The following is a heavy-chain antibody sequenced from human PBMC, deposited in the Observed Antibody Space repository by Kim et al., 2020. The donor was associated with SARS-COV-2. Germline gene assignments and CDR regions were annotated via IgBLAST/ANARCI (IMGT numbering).Heavy chain of an antibody. CDR3: AKDRDYDLWSGYPYFDY. Sequence: KGRFTISKDNSKNTLYLQMNSLRAEDTAVYYCAKDRDYDLWSGYPYFDYWGQGTLVTVSS. J-gene: IGHJ4*02. V-gene: IGHV3-23*01. D-gene: IGHD3-3*01.